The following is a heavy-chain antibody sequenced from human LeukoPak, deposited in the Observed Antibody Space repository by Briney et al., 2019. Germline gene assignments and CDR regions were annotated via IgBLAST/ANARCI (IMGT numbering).Heavy chain of an antibody. CDR3: ATDKSAMAYPSFDY. D-gene: IGHD5-18*01. Sequence: ASVKVSCKASGYTFTGYYMHWVRQAPGKGLEWMGGFDPEDGETIYAQKFQGRVTMTEDTSTDTAYMELSSLRSEDTAVYYCATDKSAMAYPSFDYWGQGTLVTVSS. V-gene: IGHV1-24*01. CDR2: FDPEDGET. CDR1: GYTFTGYY. J-gene: IGHJ4*02.